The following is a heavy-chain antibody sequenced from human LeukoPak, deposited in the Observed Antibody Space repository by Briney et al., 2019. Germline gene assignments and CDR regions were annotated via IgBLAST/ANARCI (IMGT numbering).Heavy chain of an antibody. CDR2: VWFDGINK. D-gene: IGHD4-23*01. CDR1: GFTFSTYG. V-gene: IGHV3-33*01. CDR3: ARETVVREFVWFDP. J-gene: IGHJ5*02. Sequence: PGGSLRLSCAASGFTFSTYGMHWVRQPPGKGLEWVAVVWFDGINKFYADSVKGRFTISRDNSNNILYLQMNSLRAGDTAVYYCARETVVREFVWFDPWGQGTLVTVSS.